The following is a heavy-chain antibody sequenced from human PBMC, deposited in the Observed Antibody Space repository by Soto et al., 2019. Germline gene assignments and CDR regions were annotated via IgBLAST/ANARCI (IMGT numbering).Heavy chain of an antibody. CDR3: AHRTTTVTWWFDP. V-gene: IGHV2-5*02. CDR1: GLSLPTSGVG. Sequence: QITLKESGPTLVKPTQTLTLTCTFSGLSLPTSGVGVGWIRQPPGKALKWLALISWDDDKRYSPSLKSRLTIPKDTSKNHVVLTMTNMDPADTATYVCAHRTTTVTWWFDPWGQGTLVTVSS. D-gene: IGHD4-17*01. CDR2: ISWDDDK. J-gene: IGHJ5*02.